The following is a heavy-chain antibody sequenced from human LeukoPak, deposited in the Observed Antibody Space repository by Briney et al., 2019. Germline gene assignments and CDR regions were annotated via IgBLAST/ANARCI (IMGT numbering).Heavy chain of an antibody. CDR3: ARQQIYQLGPNFDS. CDR1: GYAFSHYW. CDR2: IYPGDSDT. D-gene: IGHD1-1*01. V-gene: IGHV5-51*01. Sequence: GESLQISCKGSGYAFSHYWIGWVRQMPGKGPECMGIIYPGDSDTRYSPSFQGQVTISADKSISTIYLQWSSLKASDTAMYYCARQQIYQLGPNFDSWGQGTLVTVSS. J-gene: IGHJ4*02.